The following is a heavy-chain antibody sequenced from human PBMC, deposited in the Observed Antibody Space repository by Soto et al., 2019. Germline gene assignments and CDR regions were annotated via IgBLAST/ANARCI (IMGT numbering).Heavy chain of an antibody. CDR1: GFTFSSYA. CDR3: ARDRGSSWYVFYY. Sequence: QVQLVESGGGVVQPGRSLRLSCAASGFTFSSYAMHWVRQAPGKGLEWVAVISYDGSNKYYAASVKGRFTISRDNSKNTLYLQMNSLRAEDTAVYYCARDRGSSWYVFYYWGQGTLVTVSS. CDR2: ISYDGSNK. D-gene: IGHD6-13*01. V-gene: IGHV3-30-3*01. J-gene: IGHJ4*02.